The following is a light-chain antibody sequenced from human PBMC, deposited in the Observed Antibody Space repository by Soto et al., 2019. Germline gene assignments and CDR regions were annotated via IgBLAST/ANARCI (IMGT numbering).Light chain of an antibody. CDR1: TRHRSYA. CDR3: QTWGTAMVV. J-gene: IGLJ2*01. Sequence: QLVLTQSPSASASLGASVKLTCTLSTRHRSYAIAWHQHQPEKGPRFLMTLNPDGTHRKGDGIPHRFSGSSSGAERYLTISSLQSEDEADYYCQTWGTAMVVFGGGTKLTVL. CDR2: LNPDGTH. V-gene: IGLV4-69*01.